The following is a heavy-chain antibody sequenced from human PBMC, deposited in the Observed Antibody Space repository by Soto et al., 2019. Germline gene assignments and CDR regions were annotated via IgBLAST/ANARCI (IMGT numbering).Heavy chain of an antibody. V-gene: IGHV1-69*01. CDR1: GATFSGSA. J-gene: IGHJ4*02. D-gene: IGHD2-21*02. CDR3: ARGFTTAATIEGFDY. Sequence: QVQPVQSGAEVKRPGSSVKVSCKASGATFSGSAFSWVRQAPGQGLEWMGGITPTLGTTNYAQHLKGRVTITADESTGTSFMELTSLTSADTAVYYCARGFTTAATIEGFDYWGQGTLVTVSS. CDR2: ITPTLGTT.